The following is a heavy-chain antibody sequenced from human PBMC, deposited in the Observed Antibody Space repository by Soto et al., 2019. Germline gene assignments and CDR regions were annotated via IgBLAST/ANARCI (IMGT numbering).Heavy chain of an antibody. CDR3: ARLESVTRSLGYFDY. J-gene: IGHJ4*02. D-gene: IGHD7-27*01. Sequence: PSETLSLTCTVSGGSVSSVSYYWSWIRQPPGKGLEWIGYIYYSGSTFYNPSLMSRLAISVDTSRNQFSLSLTSVTAADTAVYYCARLESVTRSLGYFDYWGQGIRVTVSS. V-gene: IGHV4-61*01. CDR1: GGSVSSVSYY. CDR2: IYYSGST.